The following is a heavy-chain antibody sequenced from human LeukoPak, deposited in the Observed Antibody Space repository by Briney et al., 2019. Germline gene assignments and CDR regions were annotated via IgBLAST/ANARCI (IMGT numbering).Heavy chain of an antibody. CDR2: IKQDGSEK. J-gene: IGHJ4*02. Sequence: PWGSLRLSCAASGFTFSSYWMSWVRQAPGKGLEWVANIKQDGSEKYYVDSVKGRFTISRDNAKNSLYLQMNSLRAEDTAVYYCAREAPGWYSSSWFDYWGQGTLVTVSS. V-gene: IGHV3-7*03. D-gene: IGHD6-13*01. CDR1: GFTFSSYW. CDR3: AREAPGWYSSSWFDY.